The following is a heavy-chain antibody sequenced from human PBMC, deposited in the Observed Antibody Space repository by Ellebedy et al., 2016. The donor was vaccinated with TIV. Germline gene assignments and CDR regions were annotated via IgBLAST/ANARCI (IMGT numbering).Heavy chain of an antibody. D-gene: IGHD1-26*01. CDR1: GFTFSSYA. V-gene: IGHV3-23*01. CDR3: AKGGFGSVSDY. Sequence: GESLKISXAASGFTFSSYAMTWVRQAPGKGLEWVSDISRSGGNTYYADSVKGRFTISRDNSKNTLYVQMNSLRAEDTAVYYCAKGGFGSVSDYWGQGTLVTVSS. J-gene: IGHJ4*02. CDR2: ISRSGGNT.